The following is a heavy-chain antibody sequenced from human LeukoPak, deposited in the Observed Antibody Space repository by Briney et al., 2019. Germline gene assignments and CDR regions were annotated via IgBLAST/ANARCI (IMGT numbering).Heavy chain of an antibody. J-gene: IGHJ5*02. CDR1: GFTFTSYA. CDR2: ISGSGGYT. Sequence: RTGGSLRLSCAVSGFTFTSYAMSWVRQAPGKGLEWVSAISGSGGYTYYADSVKGRFTISRDNSKNTLYLQMNSLRAEDTAAYYCAKDRKGNYYDSSGYSNWFDPWGQGTLVTVSS. V-gene: IGHV3-23*01. D-gene: IGHD3-22*01. CDR3: AKDRKGNYYDSSGYSNWFDP.